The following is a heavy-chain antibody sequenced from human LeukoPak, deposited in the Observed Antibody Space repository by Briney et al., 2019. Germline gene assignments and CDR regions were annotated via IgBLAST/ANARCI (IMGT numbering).Heavy chain of an antibody. CDR1: GFTFSSYE. Sequence: PGGSLRLSCAASGFTFSSYEMNWVRQAPGKGLKWVSYISSSGSTMYYADSVKGRFTISRDNAKNSLSLQMNSLRAEDTAVYYCARSPAGANYYLDVWGKGTTVTISS. J-gene: IGHJ6*03. V-gene: IGHV3-48*03. CDR3: ARSPAGANYYLDV. D-gene: IGHD1-14*01. CDR2: ISSSGSTM.